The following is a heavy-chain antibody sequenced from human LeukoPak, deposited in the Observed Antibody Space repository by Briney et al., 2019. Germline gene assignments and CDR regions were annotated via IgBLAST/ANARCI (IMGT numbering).Heavy chain of an antibody. D-gene: IGHD6-13*01. CDR3: ARLGGSTAAGFYYYYYYMDV. V-gene: IGHV5-51*01. Sequence: GESLKISCQGSGYSFTSYWIGWVRQMPGKALEWMGIIYPGDSDTRYSPSFQGQVTISAEKSISTSYLQWSSLKASDTAMYYCARLGGSTAAGFYYYYYYMDVWGKGTTVTVSS. CDR1: GYSFTSYW. CDR2: IYPGDSDT. J-gene: IGHJ6*03.